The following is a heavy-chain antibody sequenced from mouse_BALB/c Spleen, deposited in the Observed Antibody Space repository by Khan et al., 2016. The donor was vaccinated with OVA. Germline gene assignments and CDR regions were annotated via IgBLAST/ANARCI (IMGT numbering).Heavy chain of an antibody. Sequence: QVHVKQSGAELARPGASVRMSCKASGYTFTSNTMHWIKQRPGQGLEWIGYINPRSGYTNYNQNFKDTATLTADKSSSTAYMQLHSLTYEDSAVFYCARRTTGYTMDSWGQGTSVTGSS. D-gene: IGHD2-14*01. CDR2: INPRSGYT. J-gene: IGHJ4*01. V-gene: IGHV1-4*01. CDR3: ARRTTGYTMDS. CDR1: GYTFTSNT.